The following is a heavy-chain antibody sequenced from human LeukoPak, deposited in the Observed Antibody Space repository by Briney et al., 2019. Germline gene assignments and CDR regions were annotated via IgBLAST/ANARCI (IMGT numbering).Heavy chain of an antibody. CDR3: ARLASSGWYRTDP. J-gene: IGHJ5*02. CDR2: IYYSGNT. D-gene: IGHD6-19*01. CDR1: GGSISTSNSY. V-gene: IGHV4-39*07. Sequence: SETLSLTCAVSGGSISTSNSYWGWIRRPPGKGLEWVGSIYYSGNTYYNPSLKSRVTISVDTSKNQFSLKLSSVTAADTAVYYCARLASSGWYRTDPWGQGTLVTVSS.